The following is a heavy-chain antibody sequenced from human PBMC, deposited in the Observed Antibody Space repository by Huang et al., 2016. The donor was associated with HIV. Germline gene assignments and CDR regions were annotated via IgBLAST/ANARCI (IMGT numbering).Heavy chain of an antibody. CDR1: GGSFSGYY. D-gene: IGHD2-15*01. V-gene: IGHV4-34*01. CDR2: INHSGIT. Sequence: QVQLQQWGAGLLKPSETLSLTCAVYGGSFSGYYWSWIRQSPGKGLEWIGEINHSGITKYITSLKIRLTISEDTSKSQISLKQSSVTAADTAVYYSAKERIMSWVDDHDAFDIWGQGTMVTVSS. CDR3: AKERIMSWVDDHDAFDI. J-gene: IGHJ3*02.